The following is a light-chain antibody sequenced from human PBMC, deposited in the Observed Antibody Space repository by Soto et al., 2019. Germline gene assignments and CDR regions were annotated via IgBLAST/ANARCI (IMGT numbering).Light chain of an antibody. V-gene: IGKV3-20*01. CDR3: QQYGSSLTWT. J-gene: IGKJ1*01. Sequence: IVVTQSAGTLSLSPGERATLSCGASQSVSSSYLAWYQQKPGQAPRLLICGASSRATGIPDRFSGSGSGTDFTLTISRLEPEDFAVYYCQQYGSSLTWTFGQGTKVDIK. CDR2: GAS. CDR1: QSVSSSY.